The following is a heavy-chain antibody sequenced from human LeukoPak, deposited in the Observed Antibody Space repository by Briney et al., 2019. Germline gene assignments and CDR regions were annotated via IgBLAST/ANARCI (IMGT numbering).Heavy chain of an antibody. CDR3: ARSETWIQLWSESYYFDY. J-gene: IGHJ4*02. D-gene: IGHD5-18*01. Sequence: ASVKVSCKASGYTFTGYYMHWVRQAPGQGLEWMGWINPNSGGTNYAQKFQGRVTMTRDTSISTAYMELSRLRSDDMAVYYCARSETWIQLWSESYYFDYWGQGTLVTVSS. CDR1: GYTFTGYY. V-gene: IGHV1-2*02. CDR2: INPNSGGT.